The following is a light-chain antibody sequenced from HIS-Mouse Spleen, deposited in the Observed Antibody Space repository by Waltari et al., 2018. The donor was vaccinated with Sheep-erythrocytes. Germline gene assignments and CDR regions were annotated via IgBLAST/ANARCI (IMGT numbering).Light chain of an antibody. CDR2: EVR. J-gene: IGLJ2*01. CDR1: SSDVGGSNY. V-gene: IGLV2-14*01. CDR3: SSYTSSSTLVV. Sequence: QSALTQPASVSGSPGPSITISCTGTSSDVGGSNYVPWYQQHPGKAPKLMIYEVRNRPSGVSNRFSGSKSGNTASLTISGLQAEDEADYYCSSYTSSSTLVVFGGGTKLTVL.